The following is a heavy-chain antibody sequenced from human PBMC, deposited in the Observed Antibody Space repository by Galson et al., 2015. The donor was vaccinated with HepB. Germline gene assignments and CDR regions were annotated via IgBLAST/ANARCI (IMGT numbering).Heavy chain of an antibody. CDR1: GGTFSSYA. CDR2: IIPIFGTA. D-gene: IGHD4-11*01. J-gene: IGHJ6*02. Sequence: SVKVSCKASGGTFSSYATSWVRQAPGQGLEWMGGIIPIFGTANYAQKFQGRVTITADESTSTAYMELSSLRSEDTAVYYCARDRSADYTYYYYGMDVWGQGTTVTVSS. CDR3: ARDRSADYTYYYYGMDV. V-gene: IGHV1-69*13.